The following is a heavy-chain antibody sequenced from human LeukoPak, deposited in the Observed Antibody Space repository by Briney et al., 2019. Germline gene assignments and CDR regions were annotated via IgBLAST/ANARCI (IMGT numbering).Heavy chain of an antibody. Sequence: GGSLRLSCAATGFTFSSYRMNWVRQAPGRGREGVSYISSSSNSIYYADSVKGRFTISRDNAKNLLYLQMNSLRDEDTAVYYCARDPSNELRFLEWLLWYFDYWGQGTLVTVSS. CDR3: ARDPSNELRFLEWLLWYFDY. CDR1: GFTFSSYR. J-gene: IGHJ4*02. D-gene: IGHD3-3*01. V-gene: IGHV3-48*02. CDR2: ISSSSNSI.